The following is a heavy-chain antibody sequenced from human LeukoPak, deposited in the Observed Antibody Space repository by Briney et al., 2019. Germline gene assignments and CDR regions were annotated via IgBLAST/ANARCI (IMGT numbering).Heavy chain of an antibody. D-gene: IGHD3-22*01. CDR2: MNPNSGNT. Sequence: GASVKVSCKASGYTFTIYDINWVRQATGQGLEWMGWMNPNSGNTGYAQKFQGRVTMTRNTSISTAYMELSSLRSEDTAVYYCARWDYYDSGGHSYTQHWGQGTLVTVSS. CDR3: ARWDYYDSGGHSYTQH. J-gene: IGHJ1*01. CDR1: GYTFTIYD. V-gene: IGHV1-8*01.